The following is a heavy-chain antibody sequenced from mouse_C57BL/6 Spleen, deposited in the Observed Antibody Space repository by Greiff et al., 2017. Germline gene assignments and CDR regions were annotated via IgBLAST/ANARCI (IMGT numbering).Heavy chain of an antibody. D-gene: IGHD3-3*01. CDR1: GYTFTSYW. CDR3: AREGHIWYSDV. V-gene: IGHV1-72*01. J-gene: IGHJ1*03. Sequence: QVQLQQPGAELVKPGASVKLSCKASGYTFTSYWMHWVKQSPGRGLEWIGRIDPSSGGTKYTEKFKSQATLTVDKPSSTSYLQLSSLTSADSAVYYWAREGHIWYSDVWGTGSTVTVSS. CDR2: IDPSSGGT.